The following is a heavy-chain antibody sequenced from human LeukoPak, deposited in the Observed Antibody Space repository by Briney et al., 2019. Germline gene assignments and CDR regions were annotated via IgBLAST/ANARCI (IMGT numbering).Heavy chain of an antibody. CDR2: FDPEDGET. J-gene: IGHJ6*02. D-gene: IGHD2-2*01. Sequence: ASVKVSCKVPGYTLTELSMHWVRQAPGKGLEWMGGFDPEDGETIYAQKFQGRVTITADESTSTAYMELSSLRSEDTAVYYCARRNLGYCSSTSCYGLPLSVHYDILTGSYYYGMDVWGQGTTVTVSS. V-gene: IGHV1-24*01. CDR1: GYTLTELS. CDR3: ARRNLGYCSSTSCYGLPLSVHYDILTGSYYYGMDV.